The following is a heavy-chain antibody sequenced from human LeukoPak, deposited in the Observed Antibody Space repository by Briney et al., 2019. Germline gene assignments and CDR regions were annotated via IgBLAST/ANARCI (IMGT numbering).Heavy chain of an antibody. Sequence: GGSLRLSCAASGFTVSSNYMSWVRQAPGKGLEWVSVIYSGGSTYYADSVKGRLTISRDNSKNTLYLQMNSLRAEDTAVDYCAREGYYYDSSGSTFDYWGQGTLVTVSS. CDR1: GFTVSSNY. CDR2: IYSGGST. D-gene: IGHD3-22*01. CDR3: AREGYYYDSSGSTFDY. J-gene: IGHJ4*02. V-gene: IGHV3-66*02.